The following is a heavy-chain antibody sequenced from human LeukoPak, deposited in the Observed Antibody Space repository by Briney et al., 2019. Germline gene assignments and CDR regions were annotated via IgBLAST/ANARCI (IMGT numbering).Heavy chain of an antibody. CDR2: ISSSSYI. CDR3: ARGRASVVYFDY. J-gene: IGHJ4*02. CDR1: GFTFSSYS. V-gene: IGHV3-21*01. D-gene: IGHD2-15*01. Sequence: GGSLRLSCAASGFTFSSYSMNWVRQAPGKGLEWVSSISSSSYIYYADSVKGRFTISRDNAKNSLYLQMNSLRAEDTAVYYCARGRASVVYFDYWGQGTLVTVSS.